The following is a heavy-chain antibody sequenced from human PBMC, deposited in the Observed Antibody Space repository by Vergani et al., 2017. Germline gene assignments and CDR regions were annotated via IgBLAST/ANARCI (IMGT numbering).Heavy chain of an antibody. D-gene: IGHD3-22*01. J-gene: IGHJ4*02. CDR2: ISSDGGST. CDR3: AGTQGTSAYYYGWFDY. CDR1: GFTFSTYA. V-gene: IGHV3-23*01. Sequence: EVQLLESGGGLVQPWGSLRLSCAASGFTFSTYAMTWVRQAPGKGLEWVSTISSDGGSTYYADSVKGRFTISRDKAKNTLSLQMNSLTAEDTAIYYCAGTQGTSAYYYGWFDYWGQGILVTVSS.